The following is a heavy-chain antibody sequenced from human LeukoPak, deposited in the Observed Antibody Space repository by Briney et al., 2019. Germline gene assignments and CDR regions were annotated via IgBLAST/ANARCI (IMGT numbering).Heavy chain of an antibody. CDR3: ATDGDGYPFDY. J-gene: IGHJ4*02. CDR2: ISDNGYGT. Sequence: GGSLRLSCAASVLAFCSYAVSWVRQAPGEGLEWVSAISDNGYGTYFADSVKGRFTISRDNSKNTLYLQMNSLGAEGTAVYYCATDGDGYPFDYWGQGTLVTVSS. CDR1: VLAFCSYA. D-gene: IGHD5-24*01. V-gene: IGHV3-23*01.